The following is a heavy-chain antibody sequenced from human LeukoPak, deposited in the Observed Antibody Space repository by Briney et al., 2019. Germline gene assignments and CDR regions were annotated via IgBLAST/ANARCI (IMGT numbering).Heavy chain of an antibody. Sequence: PGGSLRLSCAASGFTFSSYAMSWVRQAPGKGLEWVSTISGSGGSTYYADSVKGRFAISRDNSKNTLYLQMNSLRAEDTAVYYCARAEYYYDIRWGDWGQGTLVTVSS. V-gene: IGHV3-23*01. CDR3: ARAEYYYDIRWGD. CDR2: ISGSGGST. J-gene: IGHJ4*02. CDR1: GFTFSSYA. D-gene: IGHD3-22*01.